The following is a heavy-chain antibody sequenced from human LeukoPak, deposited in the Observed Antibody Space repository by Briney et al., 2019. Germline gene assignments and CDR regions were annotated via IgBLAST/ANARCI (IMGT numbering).Heavy chain of an antibody. CDR2: IKQDGSEK. D-gene: IGHD3-3*01. J-gene: IGHJ6*02. CDR3: ARETGSIFGPSGMDV. CDR1: GFTFSSYW. Sequence: PGGSLRLSCAASGFTFSSYWMSWVRQAPVKELEWVANIKQDGSEKYYVDSVKGRFTISRDNAKNSLYLQMNSLRAEDTAVYYCARETGSIFGPSGMDVWGQGTTVTVSS. V-gene: IGHV3-7*01.